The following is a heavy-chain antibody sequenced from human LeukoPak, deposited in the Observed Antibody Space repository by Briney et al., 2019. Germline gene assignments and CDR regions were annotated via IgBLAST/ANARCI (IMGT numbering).Heavy chain of an antibody. D-gene: IGHD1-26*01. CDR2: IYYSGST. V-gene: IGHV4-39*07. J-gene: IGHJ4*02. CDR1: GGSISSSSYY. Sequence: SETLSLTCTVSGGSISSSSYYWGWIRQPPGKGLEWIGSIYYSGSTYYNPSLKSRVTISVDTSKNQFSLKLSSVTAADTAVYYRARDFLPVSGSPKLGPFDYWGQGTLVTVSS. CDR3: ARDFLPVSGSPKLGPFDY.